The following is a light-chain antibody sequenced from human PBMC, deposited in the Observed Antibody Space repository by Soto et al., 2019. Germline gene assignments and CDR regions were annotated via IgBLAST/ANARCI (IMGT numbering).Light chain of an antibody. J-gene: IGLJ1*01. CDR3: TSYISSSTLYV. V-gene: IGLV2-14*01. CDR2: EVT. Sequence: QSALTQPASVSGSLGQSITISCTGTSSDIGGYNYVSWYQQHPGKAPKLMIYEVTYRPSGVSNRFSGSKSANTASLTISGLQAEDEADYYCTSYISSSTLYVFGTGTKLTVL. CDR1: SSDIGGYNY.